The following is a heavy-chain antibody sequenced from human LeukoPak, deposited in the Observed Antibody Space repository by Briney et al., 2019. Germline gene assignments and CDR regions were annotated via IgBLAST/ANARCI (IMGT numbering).Heavy chain of an antibody. J-gene: IGHJ4*02. Sequence: GGSLRLSCEASGLSLSNYPMHWVRQAPGKGLEWITLITYDGAFDGGKTYYADSVKGRFTVSRDKSKNTLFLQMNSLRPEDTAVHRCAGSADSCYSGWCSDHWGQGALVTVPS. V-gene: IGHV3-30*01. D-gene: IGHD2-15*01. CDR2: ITYDGAFDGGKT. CDR1: GLSLSNYP. CDR3: AGSADSCYSGWCSDH.